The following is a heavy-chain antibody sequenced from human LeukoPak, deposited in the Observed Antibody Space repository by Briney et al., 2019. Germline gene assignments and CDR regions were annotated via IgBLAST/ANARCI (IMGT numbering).Heavy chain of an antibody. V-gene: IGHV1-18*04. CDR2: ISAYNGNT. D-gene: IGHD2-2*01. J-gene: IGHJ4*02. CDR1: GYTFTSYG. Sequence: ASVKVSCKASGYTFTSYGISWVRQAPGQGLEWMGWISAYNGNTNYAQKLQGRVAMTTDTSTSTAYMELRSLRSDDTAVYYCARGGRSNIVVVSAAHTYDYWGQGTLVTVSS. CDR3: ARGGRSNIVVVSAAHTYDY.